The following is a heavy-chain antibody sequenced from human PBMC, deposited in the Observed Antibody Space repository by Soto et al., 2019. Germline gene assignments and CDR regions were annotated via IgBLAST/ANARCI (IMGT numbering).Heavy chain of an antibody. V-gene: IGHV3-30*18. CDR1: GFTFSNYG. D-gene: IGHD6-13*01. CDR2: ISYDGSSK. J-gene: IGHJ6*02. CDR3: AKGDGSTWSMFYSYYGVDV. Sequence: QVQLVESGGGVVQPGRSLRLSCAASGFTFSNYGIHWVRQAPGKGLEWVAVISYDGSSKDYADSVKGRFTISRDNSKNTLYLQMNSLRIEDTAVYYCAKGDGSTWSMFYSYYGVDVWGQGTTVTVSS.